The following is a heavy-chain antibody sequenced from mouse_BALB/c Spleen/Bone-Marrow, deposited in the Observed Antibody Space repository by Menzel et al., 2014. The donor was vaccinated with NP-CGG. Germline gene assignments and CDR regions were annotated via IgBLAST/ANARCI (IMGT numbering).Heavy chain of an antibody. CDR2: IYPGDGDT. V-gene: IGHV1-82*01. Sequence: QVQLQQSGPELVKPGASVKISCKASGYAFSSSWMNWVKQRPGQGLEWIGRIYPGDGDTNYNGKFKGKATLTADKSSSAAYMQLNSLTYVESAVYFCARHAYDNSYWYFDVWGAGTTVTVSS. CDR1: GYAFSSSW. J-gene: IGHJ1*01. D-gene: IGHD2-1*01. CDR3: ARHAYDNSYWYFDV.